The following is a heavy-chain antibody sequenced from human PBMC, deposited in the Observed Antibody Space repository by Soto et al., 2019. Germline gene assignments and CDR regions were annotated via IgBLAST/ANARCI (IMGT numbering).Heavy chain of an antibody. Sequence: GGSLRLSCAASGFTFSNGWMSWVRQAPGKGLEWVGRFTISRDNAKNSLYLQMNSLRAEDTAVYYCARDQSLSPRTTTVRSFAFDIWGQGTMVTVSS. V-gene: IGHV3-7*01. CDR1: GFTFSNGW. D-gene: IGHD4-17*01. J-gene: IGHJ3*02. CDR3: ARDQSLSPRTTTVRSFAFDI.